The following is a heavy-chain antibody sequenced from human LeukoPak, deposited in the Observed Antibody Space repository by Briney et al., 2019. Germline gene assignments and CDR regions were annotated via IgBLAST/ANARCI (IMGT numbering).Heavy chain of an antibody. CDR2: IYYSGST. V-gene: IGHV4-59*01. CDR3: ARATGYSSSAYYYGLDV. CDR1: GGSIRSYY. J-gene: IGHJ6*02. D-gene: IGHD6-13*01. Sequence: SETLSLTCTVSGGSIRSYYWSWIRQSPGKGLESIGCIYYSGSTNYNPSLQSRVTISVDTSKNQFSLNLTSVTAADTAVYYCARATGYSSSAYYYGLDVWGQGTTVTLSS.